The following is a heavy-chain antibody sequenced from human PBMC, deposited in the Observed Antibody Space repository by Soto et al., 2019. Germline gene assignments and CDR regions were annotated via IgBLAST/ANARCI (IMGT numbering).Heavy chain of an antibody. CDR3: ARGGKVPAAMETLPNGLDYYYYMDV. J-gene: IGHJ6*03. D-gene: IGHD2-2*01. CDR2: IKQDGSEK. CDR1: GFTFSSYW. V-gene: IGHV3-7*01. Sequence: GGSLRLSCAASGFTFSSYWMSWVRQAPGKGLEWVANIKQDGSEKYYVDSVKGRFTISRDNAKNSLYLQMNSLRAEDTAVYYCARGGKVPAAMETLPNGLDYYYYMDVWGKGTTVTVSS.